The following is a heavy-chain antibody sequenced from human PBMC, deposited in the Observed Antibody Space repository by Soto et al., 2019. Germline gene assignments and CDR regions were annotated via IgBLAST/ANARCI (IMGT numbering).Heavy chain of an antibody. CDR1: GGSVSSDSYY. V-gene: IGHV4-61*01. CDR2: IYYSGTT. D-gene: IGHD4-17*01. Sequence: QVQLQESGPGLVKPSETLSLTCTVSGGSVSSDSYYCSWIRQPPGKGLEWSGYIYYSGTTHYNPSLKSRVTISVNTSKNQFSLKLSPVTAAETAVYYGARAYGSDWNFDLWGRGTQVTVSS. CDR3: ARAYGSDWNFDL. J-gene: IGHJ2*01.